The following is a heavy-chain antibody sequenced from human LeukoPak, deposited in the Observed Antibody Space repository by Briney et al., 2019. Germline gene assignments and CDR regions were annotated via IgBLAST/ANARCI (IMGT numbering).Heavy chain of an antibody. CDR1: GYTFTNYG. Sequence: ASVKVSCKTSGYTFTNYGISWVRQAPGLGLDWMGWISAYNGNTNYAQKVQGRVTMTTATSTSTAYMELKSLRFDDTAVYYCARDQSVRLLQTSSTYFKHVFAIWGQGSMVTVSS. CDR3: ARDQSVRLLQTSSTYFKHVFAI. V-gene: IGHV1-18*01. J-gene: IGHJ3*02. D-gene: IGHD6-13*01. CDR2: ISAYNGNT.